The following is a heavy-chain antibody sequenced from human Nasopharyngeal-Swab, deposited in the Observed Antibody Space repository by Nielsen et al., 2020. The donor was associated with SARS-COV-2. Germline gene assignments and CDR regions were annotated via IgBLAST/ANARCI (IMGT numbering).Heavy chain of an antibody. Sequence: ETLSLTCAASRFSFSSYAMSWVRQAPGKGLEWVSGISGSGGSTYYADSVKGRFTISRDNSKKTLYLQMNSLRAEDTAVYYCAKVPTMIVVVTLNAFDIWGQGTMVTVSS. CDR1: RFSFSSYA. CDR2: ISGSGGST. CDR3: AKVPTMIVVVTLNAFDI. V-gene: IGHV3-23*01. J-gene: IGHJ3*02. D-gene: IGHD3-22*01.